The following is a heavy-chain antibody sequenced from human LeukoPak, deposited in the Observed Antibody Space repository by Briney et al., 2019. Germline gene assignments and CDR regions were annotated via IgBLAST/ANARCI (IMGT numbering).Heavy chain of an antibody. CDR1: GFTFSNAW. CDR2: INQDGSVK. V-gene: IGHV3-7*01. Sequence: PGGSLRLSCAGSGFTFSNAWMTWVRQAPGKWLEWVANINQDGSVKYYVDSVKGRFTISRDNAKNSHYLQMNSLRAEDTAVYYCARIGYSSACLDYWGQGIQVTVSS. CDR3: ARIGYSSACLDY. D-gene: IGHD6-19*01. J-gene: IGHJ4*02.